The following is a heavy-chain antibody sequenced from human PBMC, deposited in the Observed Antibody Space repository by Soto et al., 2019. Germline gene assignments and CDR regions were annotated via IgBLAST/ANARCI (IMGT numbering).Heavy chain of an antibody. CDR2: IIDSGAST. J-gene: IGHJ6*02. V-gene: IGHV3-23*01. CDR3: AKGRSYYYYYGADV. CDR1: GFTFSSCA. Sequence: EVQLLESGGGLVQPGGSLRLSCAASGFTFSSCAMGWVRQAPGKGLEWVSDIIDSGASTYYADSVKGRFTISRDNSKSTLYLQMNSLRAEDTALYYCAKGRSYYYYYGADVWGQGTTVTVSS.